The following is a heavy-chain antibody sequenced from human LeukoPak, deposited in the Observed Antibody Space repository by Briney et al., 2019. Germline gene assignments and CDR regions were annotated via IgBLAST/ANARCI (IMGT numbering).Heavy chain of an antibody. CDR3: VRDNRYSGSYWGFDY. CDR1: GFTFSSYS. Sequence: PGGSLRLSCAASGFTFSSYSMNWVRQAPGKGLEWVSYISSSSDTIYYADSVKGRFTISRDNAENSLYLQMNSLRVEDTAVYYCVRDNRYSGSYWGFDYWGQGALVTVSS. J-gene: IGHJ4*02. D-gene: IGHD1-26*01. V-gene: IGHV3-48*01. CDR2: ISSSSDTI.